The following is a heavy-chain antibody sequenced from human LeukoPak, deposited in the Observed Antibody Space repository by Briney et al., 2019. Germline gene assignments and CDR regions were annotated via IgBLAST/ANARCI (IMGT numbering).Heavy chain of an antibody. Sequence: ASVKVSCKASGYTFTRYGISWVRQAPGQGLEWMGWISAYNGNTNYAQKLQGRVTMTTDTSTSTAYMELRSLRSDDTAVYYCARANWNDVPDAFDIWGQGTMVTVSS. CDR3: ARANWNDVPDAFDI. V-gene: IGHV1-18*04. CDR1: GYTFTRYG. D-gene: IGHD1-1*01. J-gene: IGHJ3*02. CDR2: ISAYNGNT.